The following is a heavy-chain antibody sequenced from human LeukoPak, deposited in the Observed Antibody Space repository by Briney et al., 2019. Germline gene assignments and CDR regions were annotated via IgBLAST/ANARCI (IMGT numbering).Heavy chain of an antibody. J-gene: IGHJ5*02. Sequence: GGSLRLSCAASGFTFSSYEMNWVRQAPGKGLEWVSYISSSGSTIYYADSVKGRFTFSRDNAKNSLYLQMNSLRAEDTAVYAASGRYSSSWYNWFDPWGQGTLVTVSS. CDR1: GFTFSSYE. CDR2: ISSSGSTI. D-gene: IGHD6-13*01. CDR3: SGRYSSSWYNWFDP. V-gene: IGHV3-48*03.